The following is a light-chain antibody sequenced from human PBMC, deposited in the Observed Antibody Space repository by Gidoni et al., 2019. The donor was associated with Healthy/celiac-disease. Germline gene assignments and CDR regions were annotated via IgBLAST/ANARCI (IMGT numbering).Light chain of an antibody. CDR3: QEYNRAPTHT. J-gene: IGKJ4*01. Sequence: PQAAAVVDSSAMQCRANKGSSNYLAWYQQKPGQVPQLLIYAASTLQSGVPDRFSGSGSGTDFTLTISSLQPEDVATYYCQEYNRAPTHTFGGGTKVEIK. V-gene: IGKV1-27*01. CDR2: AAS. CDR1: KGSSNY.